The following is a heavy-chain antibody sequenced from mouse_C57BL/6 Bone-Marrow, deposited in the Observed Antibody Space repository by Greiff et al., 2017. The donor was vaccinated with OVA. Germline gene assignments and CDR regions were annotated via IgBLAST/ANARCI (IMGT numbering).Heavy chain of an antibody. CDR1: GYSITSGYY. CDR3: ASYYYGSSFYFDY. CDR2: ISYDGSN. J-gene: IGHJ2*01. D-gene: IGHD1-1*01. V-gene: IGHV3-6*01. Sequence: EVQLQESGPGLVKPSQSLSLTCSVTGYSITSGYYWNWIRQFPGNKLEWMGYISYDGSNNYNPSLKNRISITRDTSKNQFFLKLNSVTTEDTATYYCASYYYGSSFYFDYWGQGTTLTVSS.